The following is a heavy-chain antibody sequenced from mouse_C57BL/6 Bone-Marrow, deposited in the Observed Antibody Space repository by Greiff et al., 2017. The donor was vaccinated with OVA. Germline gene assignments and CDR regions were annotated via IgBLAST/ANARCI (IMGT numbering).Heavy chain of an antibody. CDR1: GFTFSSSA. D-gene: IGHD2-1*01. CDR3: AREDGYYGNYLLDY. J-gene: IGHJ2*01. CDR2: ISDGGSYT. Sequence: EVQLVESGGGLVKPGGSLKLSCAASGFTFSSSAMSWVRQTPEKRLEWVATISDGGSYTYYPDNVKGRFTISRDNAKNNLYLQMSHLKSEDTAMYYCAREDGYYGNYLLDYWGQGTTLTVSS. V-gene: IGHV5-4*01.